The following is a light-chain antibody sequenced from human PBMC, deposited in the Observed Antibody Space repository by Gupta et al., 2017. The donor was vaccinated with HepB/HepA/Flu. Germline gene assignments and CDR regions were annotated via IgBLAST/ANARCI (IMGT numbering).Light chain of an antibody. CDR3: QKYRNART. CDR2: GAS. V-gene: IGKV1-27*01. Sequence: IQMTQSPSSLSVSVGDGITITCRASQGISNYLAWYRQKPGKIPQLLIYGASTLQSGVPSRFSGSGYGTDFTLTISSLQPEDFATYYCQKYRNARTFGQGTKVEIK. J-gene: IGKJ1*01. CDR1: QGISNY.